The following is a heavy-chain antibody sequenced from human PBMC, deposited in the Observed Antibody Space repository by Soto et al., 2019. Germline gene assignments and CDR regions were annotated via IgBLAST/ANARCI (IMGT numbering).Heavy chain of an antibody. CDR2: ISGNGANT. J-gene: IGHJ4*02. Sequence: EVQLLGSGGGLVQPGGSLRLSCAASGLTFSTYAMSWVRQAPGKGLEWVSSISGNGANTYYTDSVKGRFIISRDNSKNTLFLQMNSLGAEDTALSYCAKDRPNYYGSGGGYYKAGGDYWGQGTLVTVSS. CDR3: AKDRPNYYGSGGGYYKAGGDY. CDR1: GLTFSTYA. D-gene: IGHD3-10*01. V-gene: IGHV3-23*01.